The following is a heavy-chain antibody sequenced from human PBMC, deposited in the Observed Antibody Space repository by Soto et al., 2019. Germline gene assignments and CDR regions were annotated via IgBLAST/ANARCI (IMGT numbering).Heavy chain of an antibody. Sequence: QVQLQESGPGLVKPSETLSLTCTVSGGSISSYYWSWIRQPPGKGLEWIGYIYYSGSTNYNPSLKSRVTISVATSKNQFSLKLSSVTAADTAVYYCARVVTGTPNYYYYGMDVWGQGTTVTVSS. D-gene: IGHD1-20*01. J-gene: IGHJ6*02. V-gene: IGHV4-59*01. CDR1: GGSISSYY. CDR3: ARVVTGTPNYYYYGMDV. CDR2: IYYSGST.